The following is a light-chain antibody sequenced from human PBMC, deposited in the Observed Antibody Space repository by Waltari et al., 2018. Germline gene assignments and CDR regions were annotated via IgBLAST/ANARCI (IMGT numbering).Light chain of an antibody. J-gene: IGLJ1*01. CDR1: THNNGAGFD. Sequence: QSVLTQPPSVSGAPGQRVAISCTGTTHNNGAGFDVHWYRQDPGTAPKLLIYRNNNRPSGVPDRFSGSKSGTSASLAITALQAADESDYYCQSYDTGLSAYVFGTGTKVIVL. CDR3: QSYDTGLSAYV. CDR2: RNN. V-gene: IGLV1-40*01.